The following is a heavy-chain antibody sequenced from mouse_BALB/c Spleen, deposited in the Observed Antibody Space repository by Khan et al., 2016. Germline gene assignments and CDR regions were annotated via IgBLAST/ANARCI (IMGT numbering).Heavy chain of an antibody. CDR2: FYPYNGDS. J-gene: IGHJ1*01. V-gene: IGHV1S29*02. CDR3: ARSLGRHYYFDV. D-gene: IGHD2-1*01. Sequence: VQLQQSGPELVKPGASVKISCKASGYSFTDYNMHWVKQSHGKSLEWIGFFYPYNGDSGYNQNFKTKATLTVDISSSTAYMELGWLTSEDSSVYYCARSLGRHYYFDVWGAGTTVTVSS. CDR1: GYSFTDYN.